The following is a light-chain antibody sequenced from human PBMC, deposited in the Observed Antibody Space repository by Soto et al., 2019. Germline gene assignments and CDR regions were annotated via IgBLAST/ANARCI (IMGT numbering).Light chain of an antibody. J-gene: IGKJ1*01. CDR1: QSVSSN. CDR3: QQYQNWPPT. Sequence: EIVMTQSPGTLSVSPGERATLSCRASQSVSSNLVWYQQKPGQAPRLFIYGASTRATGIPAKFSGSGFGTEFTLSISSLQSEDFAVYYCQQYQNWPPTFGQGTKVDIK. CDR2: GAS. V-gene: IGKV3-15*01.